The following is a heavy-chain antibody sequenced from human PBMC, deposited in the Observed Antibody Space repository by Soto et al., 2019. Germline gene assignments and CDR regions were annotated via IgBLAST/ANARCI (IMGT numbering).Heavy chain of an antibody. Sequence: QLQLQESGPGLVKPSETLSLTCTVSGGSISSSNYYWGWIRQPPGKGLEWIGSIYYSGSTYYNPSLQSRGPISVDTSKNQFSLKLSSVTAADTAVYYCASSGYCSGGTCHPYYFDYWGQGTLVTVSS. CDR3: ASSGYCSGGTCHPYYFDY. CDR2: IYYSGST. D-gene: IGHD2-15*01. V-gene: IGHV4-39*01. J-gene: IGHJ4*02. CDR1: GGSISSSNYY.